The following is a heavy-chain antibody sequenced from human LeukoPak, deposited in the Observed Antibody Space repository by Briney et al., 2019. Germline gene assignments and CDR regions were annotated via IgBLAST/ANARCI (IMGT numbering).Heavy chain of an antibody. J-gene: IGHJ6*03. Sequence: GTSVKVSCKASGYTFTGYYMHWVRQAPGQGLEWMGWINPNSGGTNYAQKFQGRVTMTRDTSISTAYMELSRLRSDDTAVYYCARVAQLERRVYYYYMDVWGKGTTVTISS. CDR3: ARVAQLERRVYYYYMDV. CDR1: GYTFTGYY. V-gene: IGHV1-2*02. CDR2: INPNSGGT. D-gene: IGHD1-1*01.